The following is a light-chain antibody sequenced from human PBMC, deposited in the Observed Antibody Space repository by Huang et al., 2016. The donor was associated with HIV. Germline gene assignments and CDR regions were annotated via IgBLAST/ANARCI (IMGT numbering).Light chain of an antibody. Sequence: DIQLTQSPSSLSASVGDRVTITCRASQSIRTYLNWYQQKPGKAPKLLIYGSSSLQSGVPSRFSGSGSGTDFTLTISSLQPEDFATYYCQQSYNTPRTFGQGTKLEIK. CDR2: GSS. J-gene: IGKJ2*02. CDR3: QQSYNTPRT. CDR1: QSIRTY. V-gene: IGKV1-39*01.